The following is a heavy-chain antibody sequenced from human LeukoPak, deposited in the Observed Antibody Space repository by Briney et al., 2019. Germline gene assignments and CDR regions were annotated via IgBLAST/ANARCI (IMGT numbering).Heavy chain of an antibody. CDR3: ARLRDGSLDH. J-gene: IGHJ4*02. CDR2: LDPSDSYT. CDR1: GYNFTSHW. V-gene: IGHV5-10-1*01. Sequence: GESLMISCKGSGYNFTSHWISWVRQVPGKGLEWMGRLDPSDSYTNYSPSFQGHVTISADKSISTAYLQWSSLRASDIAMYYCARLRDGSLDHWGQGTLVTVSS.